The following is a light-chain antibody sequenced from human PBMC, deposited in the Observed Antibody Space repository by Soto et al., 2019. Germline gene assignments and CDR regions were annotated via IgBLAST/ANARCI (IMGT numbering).Light chain of an antibody. CDR2: IAS. J-gene: IGKJ1*01. Sequence: DIQMTQSPSSLSASVGDRVTITCRASQSISIYLHWYQQKPGKAPKLLIHIASSLQSGVPSRFSGSGSGTDFTLTISSLQPEDFATYYCQQSYSTPPTFGQGTKVEIK. CDR1: QSISIY. CDR3: QQSYSTPPT. V-gene: IGKV1-39*01.